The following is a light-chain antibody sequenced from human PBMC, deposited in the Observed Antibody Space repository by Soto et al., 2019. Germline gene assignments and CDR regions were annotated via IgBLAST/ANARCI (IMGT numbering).Light chain of an antibody. V-gene: IGKV3-11*01. Sequence: EIVLTQSPATLSLSPGERATLSCRASQSVSSYLAWYQQQPGQAPRLLIYDASNRATGIPARFSGSGSGTDFTLTISSLEPEDFAVYYCQQRSNWPPMYTFGQGTKLAIK. CDR3: QQRSNWPPMYT. CDR1: QSVSSY. J-gene: IGKJ2*01. CDR2: DAS.